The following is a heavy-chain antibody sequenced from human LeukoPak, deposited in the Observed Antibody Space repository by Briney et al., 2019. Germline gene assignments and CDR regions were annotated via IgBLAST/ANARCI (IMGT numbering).Heavy chain of an antibody. D-gene: IGHD4-23*01. V-gene: IGHV3-23*01. CDR2: ISGSGGST. J-gene: IGHJ4*02. CDR1: GFTFSSYA. CDR3: ARQTTVVTPVEDY. Sequence: GGSLRLSCAASGFTFSSYAMSWVRQAPGKGLEWVSAISGSGGSTYYADSVKGRFTISRDDSKNTLYLQMNSLRAEDTAVYYCARQTTVVTPVEDYWGQGTLVTVSS.